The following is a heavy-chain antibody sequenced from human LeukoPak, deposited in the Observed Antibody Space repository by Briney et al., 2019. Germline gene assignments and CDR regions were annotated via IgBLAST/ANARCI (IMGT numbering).Heavy chain of an antibody. D-gene: IGHD5-24*01. Sequence: ASVRVSHMASVGTFINYTIIWVRLAPGRGGGSLGGIIPVSGSANYAQIFHGRITLTAQESTATAYMELRRLTSDDTAMYFCATHTGGYNYWWFDIWGRGTLVTVSS. CDR1: VGTFINYT. J-gene: IGHJ5*02. CDR3: ATHTGGYNYWWFDI. CDR2: IIPVSGSA. V-gene: IGHV1-69*13.